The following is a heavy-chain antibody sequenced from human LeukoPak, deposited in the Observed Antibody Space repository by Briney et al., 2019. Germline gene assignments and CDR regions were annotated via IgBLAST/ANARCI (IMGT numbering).Heavy chain of an antibody. D-gene: IGHD3-3*01. V-gene: IGHV4-39*01. CDR3: ARQTRFLEWLPTKWYDP. CDR2: IYYSAST. CDR1: GGSISSSSYY. Sequence: SETLSLTCTVSGGSISSSSYYWGWIRQPPGKGLEWIGSIYYSASTYYNPSLKSRVTIFVDTSKNQFPLKLSSVTAAGTAVYYCARQTRFLEWLPTKWYDPWGQGTLVTVSS. J-gene: IGHJ5*02.